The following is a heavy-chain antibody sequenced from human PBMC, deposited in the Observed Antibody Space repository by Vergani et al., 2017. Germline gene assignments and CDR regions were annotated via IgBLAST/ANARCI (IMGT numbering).Heavy chain of an antibody. J-gene: IGHJ4*02. Sequence: EVQLVESGGGLVQPGGSLRLSCAASGFTFSSYWMSWVRQAPGKGLEWVANIKQDGSEKYYVDSVKGRFTISRDNAKNSLYLQMNSLRAEDTAVYYCTTPGPKKDKSSGWLLYWGQGTLVTVSS. CDR2: IKQDGSEK. CDR3: TTPGPKKDKSSGWLLY. V-gene: IGHV3-7*03. CDR1: GFTFSSYW. D-gene: IGHD6-19*01.